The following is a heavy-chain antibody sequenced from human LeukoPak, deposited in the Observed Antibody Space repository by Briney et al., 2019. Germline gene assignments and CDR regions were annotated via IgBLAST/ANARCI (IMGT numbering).Heavy chain of an antibody. D-gene: IGHD2-2*01. V-gene: IGHV4-34*01. CDR2: HSGST. CDR3: ASRYCSSTSCSDAFDI. Sequence: HSGSTNYNPSLKSRGTISVDTSKNQFSLKLSSVTAADTAVYYCASRYCSSTSCSDAFDIWGQGTMVTVSS. J-gene: IGHJ3*02.